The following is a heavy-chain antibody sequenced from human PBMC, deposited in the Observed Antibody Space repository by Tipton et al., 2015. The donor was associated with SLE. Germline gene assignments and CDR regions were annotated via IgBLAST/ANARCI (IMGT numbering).Heavy chain of an antibody. CDR2: IKEDGSDK. D-gene: IGHD3/OR15-3a*01. CDR3: ARDGLRGIGKFFDY. J-gene: IGHJ4*02. Sequence: SLRLSCAASGFTFSSYWMSWVRQAPGKGLEWVANIKEDGSDKYYVDSVKGRFTISRDNSKNTLDLQMGSLRAEDTAVYYCARDGLRGIGKFFDYWGQGTLSPSPQ. CDR1: GFTFSSYW. V-gene: IGHV3-7*01.